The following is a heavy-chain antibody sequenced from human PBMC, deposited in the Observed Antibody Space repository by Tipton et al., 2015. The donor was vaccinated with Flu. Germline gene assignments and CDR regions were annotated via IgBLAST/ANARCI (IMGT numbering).Heavy chain of an antibody. CDR3: ARDLWGDYCSGTNCRGLDY. V-gene: IGHV3-53*01. Sequence: GSLRLSCAASGFIVSSDYMSWVRQAPGKGLEWVSVIYSGDSTSYADSVRGRFTISRDNSKNTLYLQMNSLRVEDTAMYYCARDLWGDYCSGTNCRGLDYWGQGALVTVSS. D-gene: IGHD2-2*01. CDR2: IYSGDST. J-gene: IGHJ4*02. CDR1: GFIVSSDY.